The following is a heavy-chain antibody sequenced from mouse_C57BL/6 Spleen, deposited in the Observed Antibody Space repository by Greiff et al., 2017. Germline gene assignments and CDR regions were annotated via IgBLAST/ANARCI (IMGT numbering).Heavy chain of an antibody. CDR2: IYPGSGST. J-gene: IGHJ3*01. Sequence: QVQLQQPGAELVKPGASVKMSCKASGYTFTSYWITWVKQRPGQGLEWIGDIYPGSGSTNYNEKFKSKATLTVDTSSSTAYMQLSSLTSEDSAVYYCAREYGYEGGFAYWGQGTLVTVSA. V-gene: IGHV1-55*01. D-gene: IGHD2-2*01. CDR3: AREYGYEGGFAY. CDR1: GYTFTSYW.